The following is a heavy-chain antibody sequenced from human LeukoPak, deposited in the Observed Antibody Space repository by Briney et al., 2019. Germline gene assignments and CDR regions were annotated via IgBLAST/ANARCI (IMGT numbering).Heavy chain of an antibody. Sequence: SETLSLTCTVSGGSISSSSYYWGWLRQPPGKGLVWIGSIYYSGSTYYNPYLRSRVTKSVDTSKNQFSLKLGSVTAADSARYYCSRSGSYYKGAFDPWGRGTRVTVST. V-gene: IGHV4-39*01. CDR1: GGSISSSSYY. CDR2: IYYSGST. D-gene: IGHD3-10*01. J-gene: IGHJ5*02. CDR3: SRSGSYYKGAFDP.